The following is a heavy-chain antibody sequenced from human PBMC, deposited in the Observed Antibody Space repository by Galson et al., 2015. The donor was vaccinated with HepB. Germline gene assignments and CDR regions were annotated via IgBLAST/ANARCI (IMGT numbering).Heavy chain of an antibody. Sequence: SVKVSCKVSGYTLTELSMHWVRQAPGKGLEWMGGFDPEDGETIYAQKFQGRVTMTEDTSTDTANMELSSLRSEDTAVYYCATDGGVAAAGTLALMDVWGQGTTVTVSS. CDR2: FDPEDGET. V-gene: IGHV1-24*01. CDR1: GYTLTELS. CDR3: ATDGGVAAAGTLALMDV. J-gene: IGHJ6*02. D-gene: IGHD6-13*01.